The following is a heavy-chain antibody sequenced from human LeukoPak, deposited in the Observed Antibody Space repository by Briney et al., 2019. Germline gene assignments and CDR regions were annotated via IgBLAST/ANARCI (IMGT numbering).Heavy chain of an antibody. CDR3: ARGESPIVAFDI. D-gene: IGHD2-15*01. V-gene: IGHV4-39*07. Sequence: SETLSLTCTVSGGSISSSSYYWGWIRQPPGKALVWIGSIYYSGSTNYNPSLKSRVTISVDTSKNQFSLKLSSVTAADTAVYYCARGESPIVAFDIWGQGTMVTVSS. J-gene: IGHJ3*02. CDR1: GGSISSSSYY. CDR2: IYYSGST.